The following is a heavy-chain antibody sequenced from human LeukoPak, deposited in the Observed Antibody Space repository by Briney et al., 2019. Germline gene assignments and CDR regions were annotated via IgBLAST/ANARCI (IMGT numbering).Heavy chain of an antibody. J-gene: IGHJ4*02. D-gene: IGHD2-2*01. CDR2: ICGSDGSR. Sequence: GGSLRLSCAASGFTFSTYAMSWVRQAPGKGLEWVSAICGSDGSRYYEDSVKGRFTISRNNSKNTLYLQMNSLRGEDTAVYYCAKGGSPSCYSSSGYWGQGTLVRVSS. V-gene: IGHV3-23*01. CDR3: AKGGSPSCYSSSGY. CDR1: GFTFSTYA.